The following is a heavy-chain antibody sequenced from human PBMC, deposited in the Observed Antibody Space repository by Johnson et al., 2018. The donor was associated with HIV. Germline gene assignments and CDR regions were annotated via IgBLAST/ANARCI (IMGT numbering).Heavy chain of an antibody. CDR2: ISSSGSTI. CDR3: ANILSSLEWFPDDAFDI. V-gene: IGHV3-11*04. J-gene: IGHJ3*02. CDR1: GFTFSDYY. Sequence: QVQLVESGGGLVKPGGSLRLSCAASGFTFSDYYMSWIRQAPGKWLEWVSYISSSGSTIYYADSVKGRFTISRDNAKNSLYLQMNSLRAEDTAVYYCANILSSLEWFPDDAFDIWGQGTMVTVYS. D-gene: IGHD3-3*01.